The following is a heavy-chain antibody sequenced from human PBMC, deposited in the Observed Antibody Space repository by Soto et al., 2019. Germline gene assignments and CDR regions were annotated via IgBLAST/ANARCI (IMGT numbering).Heavy chain of an antibody. J-gene: IGHJ4*02. CDR3: ARAVGSPLFSDS. Sequence: QVQLVQSGAEVKKPGASLKVSCKPSGSTFPSYGISWARQAPGQGLERMGWISAYNGNTNYAQKLPGRVTMTTGTAAGTAYMGLRSLRSADTAVYYCARAVGSPLFSDSRGQGTLVTVSS. CDR2: ISAYNGNT. V-gene: IGHV1-18*01. CDR1: GSTFPSYG. D-gene: IGHD2-15*01.